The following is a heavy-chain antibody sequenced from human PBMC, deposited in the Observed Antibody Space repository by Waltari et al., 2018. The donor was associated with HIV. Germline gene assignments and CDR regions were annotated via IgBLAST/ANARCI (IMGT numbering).Heavy chain of an antibody. J-gene: IGHJ6*02. V-gene: IGHV1-69*01. CDR3: ATGDGRNFGVVREYYHYGMDV. CDR1: GGSFPNYP. Sequence: QVQIVQSGAEVKKPGSSVKVSCAASGGSFPNYPVRWVLQVAGQGLEWLGGVIPIFGSPDYSQKFHGRLTIVADESINTAYMELSSLTSEDTAVYYCATGDGRNFGVVREYYHYGMDVWGQGTTVTVSS. D-gene: IGHD3-3*01. CDR2: VIPIFGSP.